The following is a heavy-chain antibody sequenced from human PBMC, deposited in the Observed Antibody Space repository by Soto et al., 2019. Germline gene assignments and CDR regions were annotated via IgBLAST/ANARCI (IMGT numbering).Heavy chain of an antibody. Sequence: ASVKVSCKASGYKFINHDIHWVRQAPGVGLEWMGIINPNGGGTDYAQKFQGRVTMTTDTYASTVHMELSSLRSEDTAVYFCARDSSASATSYSFDYWGQGTLVTVSS. J-gene: IGHJ4*02. V-gene: IGHV1-46*01. CDR2: INPNGGGT. CDR1: GYKFINHD. D-gene: IGHD3-10*01. CDR3: ARDSSASATSYSFDY.